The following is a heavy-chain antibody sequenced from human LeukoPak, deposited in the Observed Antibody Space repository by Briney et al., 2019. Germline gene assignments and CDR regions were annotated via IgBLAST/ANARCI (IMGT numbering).Heavy chain of an antibody. CDR1: GFTFSSYE. D-gene: IGHD3-16*02. CDR3: AKSSDYVWGSYRSYYLDY. V-gene: IGHV3-48*03. Sequence: QPGGSRRLSCAASGFTFSSYEMNWVRQAPGKGLEWVSNICSRGSTMYYADSVKGRFTISRDNAKNSLYLQMNSLRAEDTAVYYCAKSSDYVWGSYRSYYLDYWGQGTLVTVSS. CDR2: ICSRGSTM. J-gene: IGHJ4*02.